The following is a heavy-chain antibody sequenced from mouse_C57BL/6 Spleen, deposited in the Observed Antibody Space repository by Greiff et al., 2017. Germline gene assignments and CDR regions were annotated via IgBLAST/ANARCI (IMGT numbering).Heavy chain of an antibody. CDR3: ARMNYGSGAMDY. J-gene: IGHJ4*01. V-gene: IGHV5-17*01. CDR1: GFTFSDYG. Sequence: DVHLVESGGGLVKPGGSLKLSCAASGFTFSDYGMHWVRQAPEKGLEWVAYISSGSSTIYYADTVKGRFTISRDNAKNTLFLQMTSLRSEDTAMYYCARMNYGSGAMDYWGQGTSVTVSS. CDR2: ISSGSSTI. D-gene: IGHD1-1*01.